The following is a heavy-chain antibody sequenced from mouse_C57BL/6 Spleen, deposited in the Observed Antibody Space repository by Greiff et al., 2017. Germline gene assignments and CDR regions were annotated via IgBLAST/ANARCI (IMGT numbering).Heavy chain of an antibody. Sequence: VQLQQSGAELVRPGASVTLSCKASGYTFTDYEMHWVKQTPVHGLEWIGAIDPETGGTAYNQKFKGKAILTADKSSSTAYMELRSLTSEDSAVYYCTRRAVVPYFDYWGQGTTLTVSS. CDR3: TRRAVVPYFDY. V-gene: IGHV1-15*01. CDR1: GYTFTDYE. D-gene: IGHD1-1*01. CDR2: IDPETGGT. J-gene: IGHJ2*01.